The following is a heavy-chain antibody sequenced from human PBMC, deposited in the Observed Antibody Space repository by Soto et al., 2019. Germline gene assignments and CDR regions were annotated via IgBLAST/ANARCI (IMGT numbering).Heavy chain of an antibody. V-gene: IGHV3-23*01. J-gene: IGHJ6*02. D-gene: IGHD2-2*02. Sequence: EVQLLESGGGLVQPGGSLRLSCEVSGFTISNYGMNWVRQAPDKGLEWVSTIGRGGDTYYADSVKGRFTISRDNSKNTLFLQMNSLRAEDTALYFCAKDGTTAGIHYYGMDVWGQGTTVTVSS. CDR1: GFTISNYG. CDR3: AKDGTTAGIHYYGMDV. CDR2: IGRGGDT.